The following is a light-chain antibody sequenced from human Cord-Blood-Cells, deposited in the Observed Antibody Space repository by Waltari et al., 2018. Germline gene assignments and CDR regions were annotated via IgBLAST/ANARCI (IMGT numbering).Light chain of an antibody. Sequence: DLVMTQSPDSLAVSLGERATINCKSSQSVLYSSNNKNYLAWYQQKPGQPPNLLIYWASTRESGVPDRFSGSGSGTDFTLTISSLQAEDVAVYYCQQYYSTPRTFGQGTKVEIK. CDR1: QSVLYSSNNKNY. V-gene: IGKV4-1*01. J-gene: IGKJ1*01. CDR2: WAS. CDR3: QQYYSTPRT.